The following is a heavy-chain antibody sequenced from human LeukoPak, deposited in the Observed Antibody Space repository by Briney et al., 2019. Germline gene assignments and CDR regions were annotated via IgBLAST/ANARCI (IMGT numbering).Heavy chain of an antibody. D-gene: IGHD1-26*01. CDR1: GFTFSSYA. V-gene: IGHV3-23*01. Sequence: HSGGSLRLSCAASGFTFSSYAMSWVRQAPGKGLEWVSTIIDSGNSIYYADSAEGRFTISRDNSKNTLYLQMNSLRAGDTAVYYCAKDPIFSGSYGVFDYWGLGTLVTVSS. CDR2: IIDSGNSI. J-gene: IGHJ4*02. CDR3: AKDPIFSGSYGVFDY.